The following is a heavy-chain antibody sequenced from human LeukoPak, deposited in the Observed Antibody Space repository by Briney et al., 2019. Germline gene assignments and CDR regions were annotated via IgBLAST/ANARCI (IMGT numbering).Heavy chain of an antibody. Sequence: GGSLRLSCAASGFTFSGSAMHWVRQASGKGLEWVGRIRSKANSYATAYAASVKGRFTISRDDSKNTAYLQMNSLKTEDTAVYYCAKDPFFDYWGQGTLVTVSS. V-gene: IGHV3-73*01. CDR2: IRSKANSYAT. CDR3: AKDPFFDY. CDR1: GFTFSGSA. J-gene: IGHJ4*02.